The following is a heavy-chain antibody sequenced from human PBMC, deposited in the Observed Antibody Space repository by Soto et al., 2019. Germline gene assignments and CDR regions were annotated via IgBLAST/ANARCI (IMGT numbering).Heavy chain of an antibody. CDR3: AATRYCSSTSCFLYYYMDV. J-gene: IGHJ6*03. V-gene: IGHV1-46*03. D-gene: IGHD2-2*01. Sequence: ASVKVSCKASGYTFTSYYMHWVRQAPGQGLEWMGIINPSGGSTSYAQKFQGRVTMTRDTSTSTVYMELSSLRSEDTAVYYCAATRYCSSTSCFLYYYMDVWGKGTTVTVSS. CDR2: INPSGGST. CDR1: GYTFTSYY.